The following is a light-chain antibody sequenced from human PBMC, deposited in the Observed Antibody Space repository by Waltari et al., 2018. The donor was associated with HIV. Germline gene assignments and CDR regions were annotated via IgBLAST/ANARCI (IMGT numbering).Light chain of an antibody. CDR2: GAS. CDR3: QNYNSAPPT. J-gene: IGKJ5*01. CDR1: QAISNN. Sequence: IQITQPPSSLSPSVADRVTITFRPSQAISNNLAWYQQKPGKVPKLLIYGASTLQAGVPSRFSGSGSGTDFTLTISSLQPDDVATYYCQNYNSAPPTFGQGTRLDIK. V-gene: IGKV1-27*01.